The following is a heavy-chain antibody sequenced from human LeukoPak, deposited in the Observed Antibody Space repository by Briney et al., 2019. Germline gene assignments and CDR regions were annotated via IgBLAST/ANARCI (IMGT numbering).Heavy chain of an antibody. J-gene: IGHJ4*02. CDR2: FSASSTST. CDR3: AKGDTYYDLLTCFDL. CDR1: GFDFSSYG. Sequence: GGSLRLSCAASGFDFSSYGMSWVRQSPGKGLEWVSTFSASSTSTYYADSVKGRFTISRDNSKNTLYLQMNSLRDEDTAVYYCAKGDTYYDLLTCFDLWGPGTLVTVSS. D-gene: IGHD3-9*01. V-gene: IGHV3-23*01.